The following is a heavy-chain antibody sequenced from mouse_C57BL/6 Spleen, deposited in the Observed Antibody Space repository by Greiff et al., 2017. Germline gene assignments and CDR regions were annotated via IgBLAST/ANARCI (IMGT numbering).Heavy chain of an antibody. V-gene: IGHV1-69*01. J-gene: IGHJ4*01. CDR2: IDPSDSYT. CDR1: GYTFTSYW. D-gene: IGHD1-1*01. CDR3: ARADYYGSSYVRYAMDY. Sequence: QVQLQQPGAELVMPGASVKLSCKASGYTFTSYWMHWVKQRPGQGLEWIGEIDPSDSYTNYNQKFKGKSTLTVDKSSSTAYMQLSSLTSEDSAVXYCARADYYGSSYVRYAMDYWGQGTSVTVSS.